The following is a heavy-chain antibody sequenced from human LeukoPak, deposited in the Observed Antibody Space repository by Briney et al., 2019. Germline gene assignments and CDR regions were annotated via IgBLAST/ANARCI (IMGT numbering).Heavy chain of an antibody. D-gene: IGHD4-17*01. Sequence: RASVKVSCKASGYTFTGYYMHWVRQAPGQGLEWMGRIIPILGIANYAQKFQGRVTITADKSTSTAYMELSSLRSEDTAVYYCASYTFSTVTSEAYGMDVWGQGTTVTVSS. CDR1: GYTFTGYY. CDR3: ASYTFSTVTSEAYGMDV. V-gene: IGHV1-69*02. CDR2: IIPILGIA. J-gene: IGHJ6*02.